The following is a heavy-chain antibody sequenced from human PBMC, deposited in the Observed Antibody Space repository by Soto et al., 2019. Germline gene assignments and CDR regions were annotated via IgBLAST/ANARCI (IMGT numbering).Heavy chain of an antibody. CDR1: GGSFSGYY. Sequence: SETLSLTCAVYGGSFSGYYWSWIRQPPGKGLEWIGEINHSGSTNYNPSLKSRVTISVDTSKNQFSLKLSSVTAADTAVYYCARADGPSFDYWGQGTLVTVS. CDR3: ARADGPSFDY. V-gene: IGHV4-34*01. CDR2: INHSGST. D-gene: IGHD4-17*01. J-gene: IGHJ4*02.